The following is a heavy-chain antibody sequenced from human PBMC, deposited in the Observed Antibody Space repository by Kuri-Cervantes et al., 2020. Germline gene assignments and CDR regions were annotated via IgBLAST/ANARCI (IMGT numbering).Heavy chain of an antibody. V-gene: IGHV3-66*01. CDR3: VRVELSTYYYYSSGMDV. CDR2: IYSGGST. D-gene: IGHD1-26*01. Sequence: GESLKISCAASGFTASSNYMSWVRQAPEKGLEWVSVIYSGGSTYYADSVKSRFTISRDNSTNTLYLQMNTLRAEDTAVYYSVRVELSTYYYYSSGMDVWGQGTTVTVSS. J-gene: IGHJ6*02. CDR1: GFTASSNY.